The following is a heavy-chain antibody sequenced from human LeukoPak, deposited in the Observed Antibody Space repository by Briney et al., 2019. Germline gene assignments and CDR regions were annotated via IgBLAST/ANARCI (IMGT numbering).Heavy chain of an antibody. CDR1: GYPFTNFW. CDR2: IYPGDSNT. V-gene: IGHV5-51*01. CDR3: ARRTVNLYYFDY. Sequence: LGESLKISCQGSGYPFTNFWIAWVRQMPGKGLEWMGIIYPGDSNTRYSPSFQGQVTISADKSISTAYLQWSSLKASDTAMYYCARRTVNLYYFDYWGQGTLVTVSS. J-gene: IGHJ4*02. D-gene: IGHD4-17*01.